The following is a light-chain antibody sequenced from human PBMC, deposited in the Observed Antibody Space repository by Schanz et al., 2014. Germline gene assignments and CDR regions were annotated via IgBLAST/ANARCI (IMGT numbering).Light chain of an antibody. CDR3: QQYGSSPRT. Sequence: EIVLMQSPGTLSLSPGERATLSCRASQSVSNSYLAWYQQKPGQAPRLLIHGASSRATGIPDRFSGSGAGTDFTLTISRLEPEDFAVYYCQQYGSSPRTFGQGTKLEIK. J-gene: IGKJ2*01. CDR1: QSVSNSY. V-gene: IGKV3-20*01. CDR2: GAS.